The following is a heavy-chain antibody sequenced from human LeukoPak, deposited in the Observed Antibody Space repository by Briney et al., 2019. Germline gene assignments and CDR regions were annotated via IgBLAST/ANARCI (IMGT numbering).Heavy chain of an antibody. CDR2: MNPNSGNT. CDR1: GYTFTTYD. V-gene: IGHV1-8*01. CDR3: ARGRGSGHKENWFDP. Sequence: ASVKVSCKASGYTFTTYDINWVRQATGQGLEWMGWMNPNSGNTGYTQKFQGRVTMTRNTSVSTAYMELSSLRSEDTAVYYCARGRGSGHKENWFDPWGQGTLVTVSS. J-gene: IGHJ5*02. D-gene: IGHD6-19*01.